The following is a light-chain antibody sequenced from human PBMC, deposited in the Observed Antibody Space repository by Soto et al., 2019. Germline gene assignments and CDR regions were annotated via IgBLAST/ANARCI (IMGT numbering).Light chain of an antibody. CDR2: EVS. J-gene: IGLJ1*01. Sequence: QSVLTQPASVSGSPGQSITISCTGTSNYNLVSWYQQHPGKAPKLVIYEVSERPSGVSNRFSGSKSGNTASLTISGLQAEEEANYYGCSYPGSSFFYVSGPGTKFPFL. CDR3: CSYPGSSFFYV. CDR1: SNYNL. V-gene: IGLV2-23*02.